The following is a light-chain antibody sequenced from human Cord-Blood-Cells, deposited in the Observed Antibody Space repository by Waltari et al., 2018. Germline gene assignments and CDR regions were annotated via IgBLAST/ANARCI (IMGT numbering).Light chain of an antibody. CDR3: CSYAGSSTVV. Sequence: QSALTQPASVSGSPGQSITISCTGTSSDVGSYNLVSWYQQHPGKAPNLMIYEGSKRTGGVSNRVSGSKSGNTASLTSSGLQAEDEADYYGCSYAGSSTVVFGGGTKLTVL. J-gene: IGLJ2*01. CDR1: SSDVGSYNL. CDR2: EGS. V-gene: IGLV2-23*01.